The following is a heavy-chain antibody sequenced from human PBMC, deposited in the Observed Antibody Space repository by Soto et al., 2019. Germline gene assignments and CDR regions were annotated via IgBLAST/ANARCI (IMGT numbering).Heavy chain of an antibody. D-gene: IGHD6-19*01. J-gene: IGHJ6*02. Sequence: QVQLVQSGAEVKKPGASVKVSCKASGYTFTGYYMHWVQQAPGQGLEWMGWINPNSGGTNYAQKFQGWVTMTRDTSISTAYMELSRLRSDDTAVYYCARDEGGTVAANYYYYGMDVWGQGTTVTVSS. CDR3: ARDEGGTVAANYYYYGMDV. CDR1: GYTFTGYY. V-gene: IGHV1-2*04. CDR2: INPNSGGT.